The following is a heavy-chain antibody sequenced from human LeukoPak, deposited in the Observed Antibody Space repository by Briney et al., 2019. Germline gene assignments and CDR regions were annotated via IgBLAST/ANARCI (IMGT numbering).Heavy chain of an antibody. CDR3: AKGRYVAAAAIDY. D-gene: IGHD6-13*01. Sequence: GSLRLSCAASGFTFSSYAISWGRQAPGKGLEWVSAISGSGGSTYYADSVKGRFAISRDNSKNTLYLQMNSLRAEDTAVYYCAKGRYVAAAAIDYWGQGTLVTVSS. CDR1: GFTFSSYA. CDR2: ISGSGGST. J-gene: IGHJ4*02. V-gene: IGHV3-23*01.